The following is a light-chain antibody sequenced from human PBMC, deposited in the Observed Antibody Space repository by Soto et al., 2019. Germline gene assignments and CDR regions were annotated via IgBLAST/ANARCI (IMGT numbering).Light chain of an antibody. Sequence: QSALTQPASVSGSPGQSITISCTGTSSDVGGYNYVSWYQQHPGKAPKVMIYDVSNRPSGVSNRFSGSKSGNTASLTISGLQAEDEADCYCSSYTSSSTYVIFGGGTKLTVL. J-gene: IGLJ2*01. V-gene: IGLV2-14*01. CDR1: SSDVGGYNY. CDR3: SSYTSSSTYVI. CDR2: DVS.